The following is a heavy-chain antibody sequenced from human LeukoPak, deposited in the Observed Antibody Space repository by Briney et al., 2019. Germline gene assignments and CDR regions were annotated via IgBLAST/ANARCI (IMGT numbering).Heavy chain of an antibody. V-gene: IGHV1-18*01. CDR1: GYTFTRYG. J-gene: IGHJ4*02. CDR3: ARDRVTIWGGHQNFDY. D-gene: IGHD3-3*01. Sequence: ASVKLSCKASGYTFTRYGINWVRQAPGQGLEWMGWVSPYNGNTNYAQKLQGRVTMTTDTSTSTAYMELRSLRSDDTAVYYCARDRVTIWGGHQNFDYWGQGTLVTVSS. CDR2: VSPYNGNT.